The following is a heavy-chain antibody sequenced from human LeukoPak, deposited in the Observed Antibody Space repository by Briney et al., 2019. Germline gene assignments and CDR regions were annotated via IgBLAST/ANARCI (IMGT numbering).Heavy chain of an antibody. CDR3: AREGCSSDSCFYYFDC. CDR1: GYTFTSYY. Sequence: ASVTVSCKASGYTFTSYYMHWVRQAPGQGLEWMGIINPSGGSTSYAQKFQGRVTMTRDTSTSTVYMELSSLRSEDTAVYYCAREGCSSDSCFYYFDCWGQGTLVTVSS. J-gene: IGHJ4*02. V-gene: IGHV1-46*01. D-gene: IGHD2-15*01. CDR2: INPSGGST.